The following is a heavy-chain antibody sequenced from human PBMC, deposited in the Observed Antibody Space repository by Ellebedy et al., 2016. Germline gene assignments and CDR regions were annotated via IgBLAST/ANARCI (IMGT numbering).Heavy chain of an antibody. V-gene: IGHV4-59*01. CDR2: IYYSGST. J-gene: IGHJ4*02. D-gene: IGHD2-21*01. CDR1: GGSISSYY. Sequence: SETLSLTCTVSGGSISSYYWSWIRQPPGKGLEWIGYIYYSGSTNYNPSLKSRVTISVDTSKNQFSLKLSSVTAADTAVYYCARVPEVGMLFDYWGQGTLVTVSS. CDR3: ARVPEVGMLFDY.